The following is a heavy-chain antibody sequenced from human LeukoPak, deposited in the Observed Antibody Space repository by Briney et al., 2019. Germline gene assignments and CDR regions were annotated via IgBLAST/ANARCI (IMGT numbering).Heavy chain of an antibody. D-gene: IGHD3-10*01. CDR2: ISGSGGST. V-gene: IGHV3-23*01. Sequence: PGGSLRLSCAASGFTFSSYAMSWVRQAPGKGLEWVSAISGSGGSTYYADSVKGRFTISRDKSKNTLHLQMNSLRAEDTAAYYCAKDLYGDIGYYYGSGSRNWFDPWGQGTLVTVSS. CDR3: AKDLYGDIGYYYGSGSRNWFDP. CDR1: GFTFSSYA. J-gene: IGHJ5*02.